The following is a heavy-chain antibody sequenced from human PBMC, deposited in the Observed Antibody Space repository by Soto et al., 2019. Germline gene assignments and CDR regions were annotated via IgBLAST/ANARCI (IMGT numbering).Heavy chain of an antibody. CDR1: GGSISSFY. D-gene: IGHD3-22*01. CDR2: MYNSGST. CDR3: ARGYSDSSGYLFDP. J-gene: IGHJ5*02. Sequence: TLSLSCTVSGGSISSFYWTWIRQPPGKGLEWIGFMYNSGSTYYNPPLKSRVTISVDTSKNQFSLKLSSATAADTAVYYCARGYSDSSGYLFDPWGQGTLVTVSS. V-gene: IGHV4-59*12.